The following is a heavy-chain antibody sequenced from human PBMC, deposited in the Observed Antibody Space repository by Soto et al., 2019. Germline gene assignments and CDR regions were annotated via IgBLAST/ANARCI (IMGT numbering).Heavy chain of an antibody. Sequence: QVQLQESGPGLLKPSETLSLTCTVSGGSVSSGRYYWSWSRQPPGKGLEWIGFVYYTGSTNYKSSPKSRVTISLDTSKNQFPLKLASVTAADTAVYYCARSGAGSGWLGGQGTLVTVSS. CDR3: ARSGAGSGWL. CDR1: GGSVSSGRYY. D-gene: IGHD6-19*01. V-gene: IGHV4-61*01. J-gene: IGHJ4*02. CDR2: VYYTGST.